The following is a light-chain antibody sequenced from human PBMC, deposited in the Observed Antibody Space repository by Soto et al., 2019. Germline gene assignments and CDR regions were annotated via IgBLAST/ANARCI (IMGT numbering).Light chain of an antibody. CDR3: VLYMGSGIYV. V-gene: IGLV2-14*01. CDR1: SSDIGGYNY. CDR2: AVS. J-gene: IGLJ1*01. Sequence: QSALTQPASVSGSPGQSITISCTGTSSDIGGYNYVAWYQQHPGKAPKVMIYAVSNRPSGVSIRFSGSKSGNTASLTISGLQAEDEADYYCVLYMGSGIYVFGTGTKLTVL.